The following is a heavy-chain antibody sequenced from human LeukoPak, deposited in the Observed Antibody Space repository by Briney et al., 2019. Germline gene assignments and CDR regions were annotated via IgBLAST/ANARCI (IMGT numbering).Heavy chain of an antibody. CDR2: INHSGST. J-gene: IGHJ4*02. CDR1: GGSFSGYY. Sequence: SETLSLTCAVYGGSFSGYYWSWIRQPPGKGLEWIGEINHSGSTNYNPSLKSRVTISVDTSKNQFSLKLSSVTAADTAVYYCARVRQQLALAPFGYWGQGTLVTVSS. CDR3: ARVRQQLALAPFGY. V-gene: IGHV4-34*01. D-gene: IGHD6-13*01.